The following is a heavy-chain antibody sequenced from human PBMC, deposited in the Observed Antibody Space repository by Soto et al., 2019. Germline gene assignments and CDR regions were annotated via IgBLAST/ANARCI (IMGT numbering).Heavy chain of an antibody. CDR3: ARGLPYSSSYNHDAFDI. J-gene: IGHJ3*02. D-gene: IGHD6-13*01. Sequence: GGSLRLSCAASGFTFSSYDMHWVRQATGKGLEWVSAIGTAGDTYYPGSVKGRFTISRENAKNSLYLQMNSLRAGDTAVYYCARGLPYSSSYNHDAFDIWGQGTMVTVSS. CDR2: IGTAGDT. V-gene: IGHV3-13*01. CDR1: GFTFSSYD.